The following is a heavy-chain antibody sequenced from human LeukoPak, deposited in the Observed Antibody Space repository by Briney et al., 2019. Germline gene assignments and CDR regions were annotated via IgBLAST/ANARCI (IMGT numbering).Heavy chain of an antibody. CDR1: GFTFNSYA. Sequence: GGSLRLSCAASGFTFNSYAMSWVRQAPEKGLEWVATISGSGGGTYYADSVKGRFTISRDDSKNTLYLQMNSLRAEDTAVYYCAKDLGRYRDNYFDYWGQGTLVTVSS. V-gene: IGHV3-23*01. CDR2: ISGSGGGT. J-gene: IGHJ4*02. D-gene: IGHD1-26*01. CDR3: AKDLGRYRDNYFDY.